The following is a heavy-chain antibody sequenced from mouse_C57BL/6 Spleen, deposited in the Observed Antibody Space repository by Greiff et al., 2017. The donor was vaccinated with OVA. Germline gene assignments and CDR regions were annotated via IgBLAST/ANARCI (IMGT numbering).Heavy chain of an antibody. Sequence: QVQLQQPGAELVKPGASVKLSCKASGYTFTSYWMHWVKQRPGQGLEWIGMIHPNSGSTNYNEKFKSKATLTVDKSSSTAYMQLSSLTSEDSAVYYCARHYYGSSYNAMDYWGQGTSVTVSS. CDR2: IHPNSGST. CDR1: GYTFTSYW. CDR3: ARHYYGSSYNAMDY. V-gene: IGHV1-64*01. J-gene: IGHJ4*01. D-gene: IGHD1-1*01.